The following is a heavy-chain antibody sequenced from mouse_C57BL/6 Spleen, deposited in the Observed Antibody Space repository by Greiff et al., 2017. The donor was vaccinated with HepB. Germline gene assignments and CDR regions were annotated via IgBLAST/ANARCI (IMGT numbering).Heavy chain of an antibody. CDR3: ARGDYYGSSYGYAMDY. CDR2: IYPRSGNT. J-gene: IGHJ4*01. CDR1: GYTFTSYG. D-gene: IGHD1-1*01. Sequence: QVQLQQSGAELARPGASVKLSCKASGYTFTSYGISWVKQRTGQGLEWIGEIYPRSGNTYYNEKFKGKATLTADKSSSTAYMELRSLTSEDSAVYFCARGDYYGSSYGYAMDYWGQGTSGTVSS. V-gene: IGHV1-81*01.